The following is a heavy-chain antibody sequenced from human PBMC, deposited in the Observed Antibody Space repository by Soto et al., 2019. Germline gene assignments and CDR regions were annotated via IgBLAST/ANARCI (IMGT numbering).Heavy chain of an antibody. CDR3: ARVAVGALYGMDV. CDR1: GFTFSDHY. J-gene: IGHJ6*02. V-gene: IGHV3-72*01. CDR2: TRNKANSYTT. D-gene: IGHD1-26*01. Sequence: EVQLVESGGGLVQPGGSLRISCAASGFTFSDHYMDWVRQAPGKGLEWVGRTRNKANSYTTEYAASVKGRFTISRDDSNNSLFLQINSLKTEDTAVYCCARVAVGALYGMDVWGQGTTVTVSS.